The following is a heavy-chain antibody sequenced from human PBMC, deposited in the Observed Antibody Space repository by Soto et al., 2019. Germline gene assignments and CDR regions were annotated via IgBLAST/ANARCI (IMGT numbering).Heavy chain of an antibody. J-gene: IGHJ4*02. CDR1: GYTFTSYA. CDR2: INAGNGNT. CDR3: ARDVLPRITGTMGHFDY. V-gene: IGHV1-3*01. Sequence: ASVKVSCKASGYTFTSYAMHWVRQAPGQRLEWMGWINAGNGNTKYSQKFQGRVTITRDTSASTAYMELSSLRSEDTAVYYCARDVLPRITGTMGHFDYWGQGTLVTVSS. D-gene: IGHD1-7*01.